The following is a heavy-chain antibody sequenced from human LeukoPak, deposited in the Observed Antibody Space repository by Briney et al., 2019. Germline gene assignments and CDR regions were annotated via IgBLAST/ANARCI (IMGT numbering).Heavy chain of an antibody. D-gene: IGHD4-11*01. CDR2: MSGTGFDA. CDR1: GFTFSTYD. J-gene: IGHJ1*01. Sequence: GGSLRLFCAISGFTFSTYDMLWVRQAPGQGLEEVSVMSGTGFDAYYADSAKGRFTISRDNSKSTVYLQMNSLRAEDTAIYYCAKGNGYFQHWGQGTLVTVSS. CDR3: AKGNGYFQH. V-gene: IGHV3-23*01.